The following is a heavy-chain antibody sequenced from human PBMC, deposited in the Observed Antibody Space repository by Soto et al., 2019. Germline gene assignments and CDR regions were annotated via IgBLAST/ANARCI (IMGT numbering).Heavy chain of an antibody. CDR2: IYYSGSS. V-gene: IGHV4-39*01. CDR3: ARPKSDYDVYDAFDI. CDR1: GGSISRSSYF. D-gene: IGHD3-22*01. J-gene: IGHJ3*02. Sequence: SETLSLTCTVSGGSISRSSYFWGWIRQPPGKGLEWIGSIYYSGSSYYNPSLKSRVTISVDTSKNQFSLKLSSVTAADTAVYYCARPKSDYDVYDAFDIWGQGTMVTVSS.